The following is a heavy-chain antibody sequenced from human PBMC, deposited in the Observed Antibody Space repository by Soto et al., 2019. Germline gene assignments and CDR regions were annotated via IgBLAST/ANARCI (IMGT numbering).Heavy chain of an antibody. V-gene: IGHV3-23*01. CDR1: GFTFSSYA. CDR3: AKEVIAARPYSFDY. J-gene: IGHJ4*02. Sequence: EVHLLESGGCLVQPGGSLRLSCAASGFTFSSYAVSWARQTPGKGLEWVSTISASGAYTYYADSVKGRFTISRDNSKNTLYLQMRSLRAGDTATYYCAKEVIAARPYSFDYWGQGTLVTVSS. D-gene: IGHD6-6*01. CDR2: ISASGAYT.